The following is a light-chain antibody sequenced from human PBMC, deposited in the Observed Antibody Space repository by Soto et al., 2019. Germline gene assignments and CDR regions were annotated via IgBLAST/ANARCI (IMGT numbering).Light chain of an antibody. CDR2: AAS. J-gene: IGKJ1*01. Sequence: DIQMTQSPSSLSASVGDRVTITCRASQTLSSYLNWYTQKPGKAPNLRINAASSLQSGVQSRFIVIGSGTDFTLTIRSLKPEDFATYYCQQSYSPPPTFGQGTKVDI. V-gene: IGKV1-39*01. CDR3: QQSYSPPPT. CDR1: QTLSSY.